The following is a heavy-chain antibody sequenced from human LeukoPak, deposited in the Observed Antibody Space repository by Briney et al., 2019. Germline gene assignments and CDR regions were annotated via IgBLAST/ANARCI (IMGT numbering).Heavy chain of an antibody. CDR3: AREYYYDSSGSMSTAFDY. J-gene: IGHJ4*02. CDR2: ISSSGSTI. CDR1: GFTFSDYY. V-gene: IGHV3-11*01. D-gene: IGHD3-22*01. Sequence: GGSLRLSCAASGFTFSDYYMSWIRQAPGKGLEWVSYISSSGSTIYYADSVKGRFTISRDNAKNSLYLQMNSLRAEDTAVYYCAREYYYDSSGSMSTAFDYWGQGTPVTVSS.